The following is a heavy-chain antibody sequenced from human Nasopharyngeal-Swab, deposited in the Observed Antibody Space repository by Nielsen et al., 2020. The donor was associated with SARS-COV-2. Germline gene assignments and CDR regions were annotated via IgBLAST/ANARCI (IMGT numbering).Heavy chain of an antibody. V-gene: IGHV3-30*04. J-gene: IGHJ4*02. Sequence: GGFLRLSCAASGFTFSSYAMHWVRQAPGKGLEWVAVISYDGSNKYYADSVKGRFTISRDNSKNTLYLQMNSLRAEDTAVYYCAGSLLWFGESPGYWGQGTLVTVSS. D-gene: IGHD3-10*01. CDR2: ISYDGSNK. CDR1: GFTFSSYA. CDR3: AGSLLWFGESPGY.